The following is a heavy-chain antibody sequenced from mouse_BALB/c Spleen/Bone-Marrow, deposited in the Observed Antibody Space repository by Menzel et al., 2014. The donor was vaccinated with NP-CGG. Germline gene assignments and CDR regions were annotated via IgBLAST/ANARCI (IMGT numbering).Heavy chain of an antibody. CDR3: TRGSYDSSQYYFYY. CDR1: GYTFTGFY. V-gene: IGHV1S81*02. J-gene: IGHJ2*01. Sequence: QVQLKESGAKLVKPGASLKLSCKGSGYTFTGFYMYWLNQRPGQGLEWIGGINPSNGGTHFNEKFKSKATLTLDKSTSTAYMQLSRLTSEDAAVYYCTRGSYDSSQYYFYYWGQGATLTVSS. CDR2: INPSNGGT. D-gene: IGHD1-1*01.